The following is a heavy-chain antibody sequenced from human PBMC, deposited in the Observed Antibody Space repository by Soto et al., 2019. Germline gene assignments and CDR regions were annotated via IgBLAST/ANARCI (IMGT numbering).Heavy chain of an antibody. J-gene: IGHJ4*02. CDR1: GGSISSCSYY. V-gene: IGHV4-39*01. D-gene: IGHD5-12*01. CDR2: IYYSGST. CDR3: ASNSGYDTPYYFDY. Sequence: SETLSLTCTVSGGSISSCSYYWGWIRQPPGKGLEWIGSIYYSGSTYYNPSLRSRVTVSVDTSKNQFSLKLSSVTAADTAVYYCASNSGYDTPYYFDYWGQGTLVTVSS.